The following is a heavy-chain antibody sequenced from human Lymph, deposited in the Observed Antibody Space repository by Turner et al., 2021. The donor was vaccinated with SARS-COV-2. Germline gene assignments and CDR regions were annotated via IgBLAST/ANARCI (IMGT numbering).Heavy chain of an antibody. CDR1: GFNVSSNY. CDR2: IYSGGST. V-gene: IGHV3-53*02. Sequence: EVQLVETGGGLLQHGGSLRLSCAASGFNVSSNYMSWVRQAPGKGLEWVSVIYSGGSTFYADSVRGRFTISRDNSKNTLYLQMNSLRAEDTAVYYCARDNPHDAFDIWGQGTMVTVSS. CDR3: ARDNPHDAFDI. J-gene: IGHJ3*02.